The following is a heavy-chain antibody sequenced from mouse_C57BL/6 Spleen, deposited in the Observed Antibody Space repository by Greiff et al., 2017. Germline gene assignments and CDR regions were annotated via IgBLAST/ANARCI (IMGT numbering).Heavy chain of an antibody. J-gene: IGHJ2*01. CDR1: GFTFSDYY. Sequence: EVQRVESEGGLVQPGSSMKLSCTASGFTFSDYYMAWVRQVPEKGLEWVANINYDGSSTYYLDSLKSRFIISRDNAKNILYLQMSSLKSEDTATYYCARGGLYGSSNYFDYWGQGTTLTVSS. CDR2: INYDGSST. V-gene: IGHV5-16*01. D-gene: IGHD1-1*01. CDR3: ARGGLYGSSNYFDY.